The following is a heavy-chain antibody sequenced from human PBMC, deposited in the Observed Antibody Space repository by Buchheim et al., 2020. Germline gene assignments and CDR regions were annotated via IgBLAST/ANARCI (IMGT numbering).Heavy chain of an antibody. CDR2: ITGTAIT. J-gene: IGHJ3*01. CDR3: ARSVEGAFDV. Sequence: EVQLVESGGGLAQPGGSLRLSCAASGFTFSDYSMNWVRLAPGKGLEWISYITGTAITHYADSVKGRFTISRDNGKNFVYLEMTTLTDDDTAVYYCARSVEGAFDVWGQGK. D-gene: IGHD6-19*01. V-gene: IGHV3-48*02. CDR1: GFTFSDYS.